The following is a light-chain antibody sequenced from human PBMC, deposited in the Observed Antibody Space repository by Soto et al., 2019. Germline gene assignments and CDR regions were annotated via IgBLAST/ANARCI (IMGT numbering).Light chain of an antibody. V-gene: IGKV3-11*01. Sequence: EIVLTQPPATLSVSPGETATLSCRASQSVSSYLAWYQQKPGQAPRLLIYGTSNRATGIPARFSGSRSGAEFTLTINSLQSEDFAVYYCQQRNSWPITFGRGTRVDIK. J-gene: IGKJ3*01. CDR3: QQRNSWPIT. CDR1: QSVSSY. CDR2: GTS.